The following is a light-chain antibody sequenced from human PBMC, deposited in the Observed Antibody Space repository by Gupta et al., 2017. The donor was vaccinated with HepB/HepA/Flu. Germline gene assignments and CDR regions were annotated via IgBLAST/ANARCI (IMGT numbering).Light chain of an antibody. CDR3: QSYDSSLSGL. J-gene: IGLJ2*01. CDR1: SSNIGAGYD. Sequence: QSVLTPPPSVSGAPGQRVTISCTGRSSNIGAGYDVHWYQQLPGTAPKLLIYGNSNRPSGVPDRFSGSKSGTSASLAITGLQAEDEADYYCQSYDSSLSGLFGGGTKLTVL. CDR2: GNS. V-gene: IGLV1-40*01.